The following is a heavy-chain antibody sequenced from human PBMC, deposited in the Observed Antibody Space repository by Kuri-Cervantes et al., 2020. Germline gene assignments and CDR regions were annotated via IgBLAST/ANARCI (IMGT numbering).Heavy chain of an antibody. V-gene: IGHV4-31*03. CDR2: IYYSGST. Sequence: TLSLPCPVSGCSISSGGYYWSCIRQHPGKGLEWIGNIYYSGSTYYNPSLKSRVTISVNTSKNQFSLKLSSVTAADTAVYYCARLTYYYDSSGSRFDYWGQGTLVTVSS. CDR3: ARLTYYYDSSGSRFDY. CDR1: GCSISSGGYY. J-gene: IGHJ4*02. D-gene: IGHD3-22*01.